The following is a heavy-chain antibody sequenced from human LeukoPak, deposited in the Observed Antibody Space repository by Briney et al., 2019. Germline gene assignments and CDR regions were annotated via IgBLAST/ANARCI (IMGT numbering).Heavy chain of an antibody. D-gene: IGHD5-12*01. Sequence: GESLKISCRGSGYSFTSYWISWVRQMPGKGLEWMGRIVPTDSYTNYSPSFQGHVTISVDKSISTSYLQWSSLKASDSAMYYCATLRRGFFWGQGTLVTVSS. CDR3: ATLRRGFF. CDR2: IVPTDSYT. CDR1: GYSFTSYW. V-gene: IGHV5-10-1*01. J-gene: IGHJ4*02.